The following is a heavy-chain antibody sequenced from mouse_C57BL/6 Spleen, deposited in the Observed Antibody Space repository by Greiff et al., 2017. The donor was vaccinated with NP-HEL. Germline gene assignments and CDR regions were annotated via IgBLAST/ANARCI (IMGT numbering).Heavy chain of an antibody. V-gene: IGHV2-2*01. J-gene: IGHJ2*01. CDR1: GFSLTSYG. D-gene: IGHD1-1*01. Sequence: VMLVESGPGLVQPSQSLSITCTVSGFSLTSYGVHWVRQSPGKGLEWLGVIWSGGSTDYNAAFISRLSISKDNSKSQVFFKMNSLQADDTAIYYCARNEAGYYGSSLFDYWGQGTTLTVSS. CDR3: ARNEAGYYGSSLFDY. CDR2: IWSGGST.